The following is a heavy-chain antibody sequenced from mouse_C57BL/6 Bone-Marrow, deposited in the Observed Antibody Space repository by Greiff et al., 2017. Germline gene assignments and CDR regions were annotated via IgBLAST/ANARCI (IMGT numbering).Heavy chain of an antibody. J-gene: IGHJ1*03. CDR1: GYSITSGYY. Sequence: EVKLMESGPGLVKPSQSLSLTCSVTGYSITSGYYWHWIRQFPGNKLEWMGYISYDGSNNYNPSLKNRISITRDTSKNQFFLKLNSVTTEDTATYYCARGWLLRGWYFDVWGTGTTVTVSS. CDR3: ARGWLLRGWYFDV. D-gene: IGHD2-3*01. CDR2: ISYDGSN. V-gene: IGHV3-6*01.